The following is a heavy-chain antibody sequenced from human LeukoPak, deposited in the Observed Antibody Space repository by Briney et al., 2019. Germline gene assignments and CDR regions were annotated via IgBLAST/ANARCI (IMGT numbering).Heavy chain of an antibody. CDR1: GFTFSSYA. V-gene: IGHV3-23*01. Sequence: GGSLRLSCAASGFTFSSYAMSWVRQAPGKGLEWVSAISGSGGSTYYADSVKGRFTISRDNSKNTLYLQMNSLRAEDTAVYYCAKDQGRQWLVGYYYGMDVWGKGTTVTVSS. D-gene: IGHD6-19*01. CDR2: ISGSGGST. J-gene: IGHJ6*04. CDR3: AKDQGRQWLVGYYYGMDV.